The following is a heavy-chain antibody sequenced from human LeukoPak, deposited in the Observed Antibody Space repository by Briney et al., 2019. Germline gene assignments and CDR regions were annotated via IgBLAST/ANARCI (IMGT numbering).Heavy chain of an antibody. CDR1: GFTFSSYW. Sequence: GGSLKLSCAASGFTFSSYWMNWVRQAPGKGLEWVANIKQDGSEKYYVDSVKGRFTISRDNAKNSLYLQMNSLRAEDTAVYYCARATAAGTFGIGYWGQGTLVTVSS. D-gene: IGHD6-13*01. V-gene: IGHV3-7*03. CDR2: IKQDGSEK. J-gene: IGHJ4*02. CDR3: ARATAAGTFGIGY.